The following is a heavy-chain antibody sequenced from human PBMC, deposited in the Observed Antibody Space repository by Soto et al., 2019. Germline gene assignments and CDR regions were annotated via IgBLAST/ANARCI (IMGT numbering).Heavy chain of an antibody. Sequence: PSETLSLTCAVYGGSFSGYYWSWIRQPPGKGLEWIGEINHSGNTNNNPSLKSRVTMSVDTSKNQFSLKVNSVTAADTAVYYCARGGQWLGDHYYSMDVWGKGTTVTVSS. J-gene: IGHJ6*04. V-gene: IGHV4-34*01. CDR1: GGSFSGYY. D-gene: IGHD6-19*01. CDR3: ARGGQWLGDHYYSMDV. CDR2: INHSGNT.